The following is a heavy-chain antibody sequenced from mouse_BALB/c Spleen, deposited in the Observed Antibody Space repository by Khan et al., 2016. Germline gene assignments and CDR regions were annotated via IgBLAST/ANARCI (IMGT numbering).Heavy chain of an antibody. J-gene: IGHJ2*01. CDR2: IWSGGST. CDR3: ARNWDY. CDR1: GFSLTSYG. V-gene: IGHV2-2*02. Sequence: QVQLKESGPGLVQPSQSLSITCTVSGFSLTSYGVHWVRQSPGKGLEWLGVIWSGGSTDSNAAFISRLSISKDNSKSQVFFKMNSLQANDTAIYYCARNWDYWGQGTTLTVSS.